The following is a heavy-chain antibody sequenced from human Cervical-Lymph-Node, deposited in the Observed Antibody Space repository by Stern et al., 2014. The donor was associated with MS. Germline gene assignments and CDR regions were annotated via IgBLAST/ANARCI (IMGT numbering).Heavy chain of an antibody. D-gene: IGHD3-16*01. CDR2: IHHSGST. CDR3: ARSDRLWGSFDY. Sequence: QLQLQESGPGLVKPSQTLSLTCTVSGGSISTTGYYWTWLRQHPGEGLEWIGYIHHSGSTYYNPSLKSRGTISVDTSKNQFSLKLSSVTAADTALYYCARSDRLWGSFDYWGQGSLVTVSS. CDR1: GGSISTTGYY. J-gene: IGHJ4*02. V-gene: IGHV4-31*03.